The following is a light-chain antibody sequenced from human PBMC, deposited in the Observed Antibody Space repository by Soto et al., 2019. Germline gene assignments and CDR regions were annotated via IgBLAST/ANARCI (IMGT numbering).Light chain of an antibody. CDR2: KAS. V-gene: IGKV1-5*03. Sequence: DFQMTQSPSTLSASVGDRVTITCRASQSISSWLAWYQQKPGKAPKLLIYKASSLESGVPSRFSGSGSGTEFTLTISSLQPDDFATYYCQQYNSYSWTFGQGTKVEFK. J-gene: IGKJ1*01. CDR3: QQYNSYSWT. CDR1: QSISSW.